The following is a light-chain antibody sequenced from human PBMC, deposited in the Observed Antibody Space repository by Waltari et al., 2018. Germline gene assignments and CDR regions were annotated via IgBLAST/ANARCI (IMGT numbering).Light chain of an antibody. CDR1: TSDVGSYNY. CDR2: DVN. CDR3: CSYAGTYNLI. J-gene: IGLJ2*01. Sequence: QSALTQPRSVSGSPGQSVTISCTGTTSDVGSYNYVSWYQHHPGKAPELMIYDVNKRPSGVPDRFSGSKSGNTASLTISGLQAEDEADFYCCSYAGTYNLIFGGGTKVTVL. V-gene: IGLV2-11*01.